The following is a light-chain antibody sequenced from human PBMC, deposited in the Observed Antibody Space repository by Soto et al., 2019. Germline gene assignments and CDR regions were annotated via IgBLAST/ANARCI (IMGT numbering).Light chain of an antibody. Sequence: EIVLTQAPATLSCSPGERGTLSCGASESFTTYLAWYQQKPGQAPRLLIYGASSRATGIPDRFSGSGSGTDFTLTISRLEPEDFAVYYCQQYGSSTWTFGQGTKVDIK. J-gene: IGKJ1*01. CDR2: GAS. CDR1: ESFTTY. V-gene: IGKV3-20*01. CDR3: QQYGSSTWT.